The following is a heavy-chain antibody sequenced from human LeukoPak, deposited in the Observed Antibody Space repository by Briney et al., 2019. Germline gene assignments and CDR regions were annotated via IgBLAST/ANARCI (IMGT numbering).Heavy chain of an antibody. D-gene: IGHD4-17*01. CDR2: IYTTGRT. CDR3: ARDNGDYYSYYYMDV. CDR1: GYSISSDYY. V-gene: IGHV4-61*02. Sequence: SETLSLTCSVSGYSISSDYYWTWIRQPAGKGLEWIGRIYTTGRTSYNPSLKSRVTISMDTSKNQFSLRVNSLTAADTAVYYCARDNGDYYSYYYMDVWGKGTTVTISS. J-gene: IGHJ6*03.